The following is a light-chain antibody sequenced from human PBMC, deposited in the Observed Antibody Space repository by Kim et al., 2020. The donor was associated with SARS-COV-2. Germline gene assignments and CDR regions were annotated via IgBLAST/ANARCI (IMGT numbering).Light chain of an antibody. CDR2: YDS. CDR3: QVWDSSSDHQV. J-gene: IGLJ2*01. V-gene: IGLV3-21*04. CDR1: NIGSKS. Sequence: SYELTQPPSVSVAPGKTARITCGGNNIGSKSVHWYQQKPGQAPVLVIYYDSDRPSGIPERFSGSNSGNTATLTISRVEAGDEADYSCQVWDSSSDHQVFGGGTQLTVL.